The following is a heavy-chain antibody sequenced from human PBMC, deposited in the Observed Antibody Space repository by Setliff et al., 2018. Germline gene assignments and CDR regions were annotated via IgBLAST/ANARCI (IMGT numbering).Heavy chain of an antibody. CDR2: IYPGDSDT. Sequence: GESLKLSCKGSGYRFTSYWIGWVRQMPGKGLEWMGIIYPGDSDTRYSPAFQGQVTISVDKSINTAYLQWGSLKASDTAMYYCAASGTYFPFDYWGQGTLVTVSS. CDR3: AASGTYFPFDY. CDR1: GYRFTSYW. V-gene: IGHV5-51*01. J-gene: IGHJ4*02. D-gene: IGHD1-26*01.